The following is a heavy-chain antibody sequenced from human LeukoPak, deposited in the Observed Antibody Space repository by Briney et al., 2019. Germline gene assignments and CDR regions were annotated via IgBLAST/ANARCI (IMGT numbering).Heavy chain of an antibody. D-gene: IGHD2-2*01. J-gene: IGHJ6*02. CDR1: GFTFSSYG. CDR2: ISYDGSNE. CDR3: ARVRAGYCTSTSCYTGMDV. Sequence: GGSLRLSCAASGFTFSSYGMHWVRQAPGKGLEWVALISYDGSNEYYADSVRGRFTISRDDSKFTLYMQMNSLRAEDTAVYYCARVRAGYCTSTSCYTGMDVWGQGTTVTVSS. V-gene: IGHV3-30*03.